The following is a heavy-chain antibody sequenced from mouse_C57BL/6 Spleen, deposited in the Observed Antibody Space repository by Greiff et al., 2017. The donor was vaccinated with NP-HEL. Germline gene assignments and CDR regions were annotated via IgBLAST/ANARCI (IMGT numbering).Heavy chain of an antibody. Sequence: EVQLVESGGGLVKPGGSLKLSCAASGFTFSDYGMHWVRQAPEKGLEWVAYISSGSSTIYYADTVKGRFTISRDNAKNTLFLQMTSLRSEDTAMYYCARPVYYGSSGGFAYWGQGTLVTVSA. CDR1: GFTFSDYG. J-gene: IGHJ3*01. V-gene: IGHV5-17*01. CDR2: ISSGSSTI. D-gene: IGHD1-1*01. CDR3: ARPVYYGSSGGFAY.